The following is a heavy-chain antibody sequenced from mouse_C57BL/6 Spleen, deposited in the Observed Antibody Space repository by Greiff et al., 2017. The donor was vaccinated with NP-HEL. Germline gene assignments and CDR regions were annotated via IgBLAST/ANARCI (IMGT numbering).Heavy chain of an antibody. CDR2: IDPETGGT. V-gene: IGHV1-15*01. D-gene: IGHD2-5*01. J-gene: IGHJ3*01. Sequence: VQLQQSGAELVRPGASVTLSCKASGYTFTDYEMHWVKQTPVHGLEWIGAIDPETGGTAYNQKFKGKAILTADKSSSTAYMELRSLTSEDSAVYYCTRPYSNYGFAYWGQGTLVTVSA. CDR3: TRPYSNYGFAY. CDR1: GYTFTDYE.